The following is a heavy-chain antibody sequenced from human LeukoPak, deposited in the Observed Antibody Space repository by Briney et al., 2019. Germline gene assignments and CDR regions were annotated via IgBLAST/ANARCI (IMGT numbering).Heavy chain of an antibody. CDR1: GGSFSGYY. CDR3: ARSGYYYDSSGSHSDY. D-gene: IGHD3-22*01. CDR2: INHSGST. V-gene: IGHV4-34*01. J-gene: IGHJ4*02. Sequence: LETLSLTSAVYGGSFSGYYWSWIRQPPGKGLEWMGEINHSGSTNYNPSLKSRVTISVDTSKNQFSLKLSCVTAADTAVYYCARSGYYYDSSGSHSDYWGQGTLVIVSS.